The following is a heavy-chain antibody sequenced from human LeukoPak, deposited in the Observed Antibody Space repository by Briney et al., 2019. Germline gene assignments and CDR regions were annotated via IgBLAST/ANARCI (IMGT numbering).Heavy chain of an antibody. D-gene: IGHD3-10*01. CDR2: NYFHDGST. Sequence: ASVKVSCKTSGYSFNSHHVHWVRQAPGQGLEWMGINYFHDGSTSNTQKFQGRVTMTRDTSTSTVYMELSSLRSEDTAVYYCVRDSGNYHYDMDVWGQGTTVIVSS. J-gene: IGHJ6*02. CDR3: VRDSGNYHYDMDV. V-gene: IGHV1-46*02. CDR1: GYSFNSHH.